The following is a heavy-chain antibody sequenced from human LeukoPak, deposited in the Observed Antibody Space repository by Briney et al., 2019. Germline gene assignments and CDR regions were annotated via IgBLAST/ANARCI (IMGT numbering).Heavy chain of an antibody. D-gene: IGHD5-18*01. CDR2: ISHDGRYK. J-gene: IGHJ4*02. CDR1: GFTFSTHA. V-gene: IGHV3-30*04. CDR3: AREGTAMVRYYFDY. Sequence: RRSLRLSCAASGFTFSTHAMHWVRQAPGKGLEWVAVISHDGRYKYYGNSVKGRFTISRDNSKNTLSLEMISLRGEDTALYYCAREGTAMVRYYFDYWGQGTLVTVSS.